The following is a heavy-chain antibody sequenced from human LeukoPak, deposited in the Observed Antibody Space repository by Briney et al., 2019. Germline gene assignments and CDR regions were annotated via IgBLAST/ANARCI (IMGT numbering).Heavy chain of an antibody. V-gene: IGHV1-46*01. Sequence: ASVKVSCKASGYTFTSWYMHWVRQAPGQGPEWMGIINPRDGSTSSAQKFQGRITMTRDTSTSTVYMELSSLGSEDTAVYYCARDQGSVAHYYYYGMDVWGQGTTVTVS. J-gene: IGHJ6*02. D-gene: IGHD2-15*01. CDR3: ARDQGSVAHYYYYGMDV. CDR1: GYTFTSWY. CDR2: INPRDGST.